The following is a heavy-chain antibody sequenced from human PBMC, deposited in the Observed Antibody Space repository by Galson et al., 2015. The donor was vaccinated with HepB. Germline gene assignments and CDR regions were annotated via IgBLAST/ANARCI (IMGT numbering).Heavy chain of an antibody. D-gene: IGHD6-19*01. CDR2: INHSGST. V-gene: IGHV4-34*01. J-gene: IGHJ3*02. CDR3: ARKGSSGWPNDAFDI. Sequence: TLSLTCGVFSGSFSGYCWSWIRQPPGKGLEWIGEINHSGSTNCSPSLKSRVTISVDTSKNQFSLKLSSVSAADTAVFYCARKGSSGWPNDAFDIWGPGTLVTVSS. CDR1: SGSFSGYC.